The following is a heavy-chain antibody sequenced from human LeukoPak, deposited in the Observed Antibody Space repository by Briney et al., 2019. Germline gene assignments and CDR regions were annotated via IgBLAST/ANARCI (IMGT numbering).Heavy chain of an antibody. D-gene: IGHD3-22*01. Sequence: ASVKVSCKASGGTFSSYAISWVRQAPGQGLEWVAIINPSDGSTSYAQKFQGRVTMTRDTSTSTVHMELSSLRSEDTAVYYCARDISTVVVRPDYWGQGTLVTVSS. CDR3: ARDISTVVVRPDY. V-gene: IGHV1-46*01. J-gene: IGHJ4*02. CDR1: GGTFSSYA. CDR2: INPSDGST.